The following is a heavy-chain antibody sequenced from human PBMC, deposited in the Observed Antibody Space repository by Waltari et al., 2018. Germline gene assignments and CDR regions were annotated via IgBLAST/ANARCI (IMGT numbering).Heavy chain of an antibody. V-gene: IGHV4-38-2*01. CDR2: IYHSGRT. Sequence: QVQLQESGPGLVKPSETLSPPCAVSGSSTSTGYYWGWIRQPHGKGLELIGIIYHSGRTYYNPSLKSRVTISVDTSKTQFSLKLSSVTAADTAVYYCASVIDGYNSRYWGQGTLVTVSS. CDR1: GSSTSTGYY. CDR3: ASVIDGYNSRY. J-gene: IGHJ4*02. D-gene: IGHD5-12*01.